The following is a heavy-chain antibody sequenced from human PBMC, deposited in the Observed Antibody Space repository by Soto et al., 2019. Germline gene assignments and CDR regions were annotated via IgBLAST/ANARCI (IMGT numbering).Heavy chain of an antibody. CDR3: ERSITIFGVVNWFDP. CDR1: GYRFTSYW. V-gene: IGHV5-51*01. J-gene: IGHJ5*02. D-gene: IGHD3-3*01. Sequence: PGESLKISCKGSGYRFTSYWIGWVRQMPGKGLEWMGIIYPGDSDTRYSPSFQGQVTISADKSISTAYLQWSSLKASDTAMYYCERSITIFGVVNWFDPWGQGTLVTVS. CDR2: IYPGDSDT.